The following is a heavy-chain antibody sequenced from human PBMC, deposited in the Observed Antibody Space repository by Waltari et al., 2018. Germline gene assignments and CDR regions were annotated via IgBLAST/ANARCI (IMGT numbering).Heavy chain of an antibody. CDR3: ASMAPKTPFDI. V-gene: IGHV4-30-4*08. CDR2: IYSSGST. CDR1: GGSISSGAHY. Sequence: QGQLQESGPGLVKPSQTLSLNCSVCGGSISSGAHYWSWIRQPAGKGLEWIGYIYSSGSTYYNPSLKSRVTISVDTSKNQFSLKLSSVTAADTAVYYCASMAPKTPFDIWGQGTMVTVSS. J-gene: IGHJ3*02.